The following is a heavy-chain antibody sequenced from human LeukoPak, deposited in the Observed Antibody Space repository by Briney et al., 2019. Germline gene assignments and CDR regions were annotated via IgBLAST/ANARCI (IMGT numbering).Heavy chain of an antibody. D-gene: IGHD5-18*01. V-gene: IGHV4-39*07. J-gene: IGHJ4*02. CDR3: ARVSGYSYGHFDY. CDR2: IYYRSRT. CDR1: GGSISSSSYY. Sequence: SDSPSLTCTLSGGSISSSSYYWGWLRQTPGKGLEMIGRIYYRSRTYSYTSLKSRVTISVDTSKNQFSLKLSSVTAADTAVYYCARVSGYSYGHFDYWGQGTLVTVSS.